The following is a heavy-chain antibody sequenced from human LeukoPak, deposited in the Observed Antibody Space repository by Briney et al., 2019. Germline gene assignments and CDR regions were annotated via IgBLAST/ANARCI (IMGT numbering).Heavy chain of an antibody. Sequence: SETLSLTCTVSGGSISSSSYSWGWIPQPPGKGLEWIGSIYYSGNTYYNPSLKSRVTVSVDTSKNQFSLKLSSVTAADTAVYYCASYDSSGFDYWGQGTLVTVSS. CDR1: GGSISSSSYS. CDR3: ASYDSSGFDY. V-gene: IGHV4-39*01. D-gene: IGHD3-22*01. J-gene: IGHJ4*02. CDR2: IYYSGNT.